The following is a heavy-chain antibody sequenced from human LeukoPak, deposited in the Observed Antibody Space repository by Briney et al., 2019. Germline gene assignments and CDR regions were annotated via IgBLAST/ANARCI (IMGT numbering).Heavy chain of an antibody. CDR2: ISGSGGST. CDR3: AKVGGGYCTNGVCRFDY. Sequence: GGSLRLSCAASGFIFTNYAMTWVRQAPGKGLEWVSSISGSGGSTYYADSVKGRFTISRDNSKNTLYLQMNSLRAEDTAVYYCAKVGGGYCTNGVCRFDYWGQGTLVTVSS. J-gene: IGHJ4*02. CDR1: GFIFTNYA. V-gene: IGHV3-23*01. D-gene: IGHD2-8*01.